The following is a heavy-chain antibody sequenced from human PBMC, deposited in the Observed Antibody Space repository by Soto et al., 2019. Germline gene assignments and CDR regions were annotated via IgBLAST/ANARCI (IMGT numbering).Heavy chain of an antibody. D-gene: IGHD3-22*01. CDR3: ARGDYYDSSGPYYFDY. V-gene: IGHV4-39*01. CDR2: IYYSGST. CDR1: GGSISSSSYY. J-gene: IGHJ4*02. Sequence: QLQLQESGPGLVKPSETLSLTCTVSGGSISSSSYYWGWIRQPPGKGLEWIVSIYYSGSTYYNPSLKSRVTISVDTSKNQFSRKLSSVTAADTAVYYCARGDYYDSSGPYYFDYWGQGTLVTVSS.